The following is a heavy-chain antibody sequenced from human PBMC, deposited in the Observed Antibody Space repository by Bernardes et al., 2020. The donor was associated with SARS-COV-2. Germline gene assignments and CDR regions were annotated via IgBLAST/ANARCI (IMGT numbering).Heavy chain of an antibody. CDR3: AWWRFGERGMDV. Sequence: GGSLRLSCVASGFSVGSNYINWVRQAPGKGLQWVSILYTENTSYYADSVKGRFDMSRDNSKNTVYLQINSLRAEDTAIYYCAWWRFGERGMDVWGQGTTVTVSS. CDR2: LYTENTS. V-gene: IGHV3-66*01. J-gene: IGHJ6*02. D-gene: IGHD3-10*01. CDR1: GFSVGSNY.